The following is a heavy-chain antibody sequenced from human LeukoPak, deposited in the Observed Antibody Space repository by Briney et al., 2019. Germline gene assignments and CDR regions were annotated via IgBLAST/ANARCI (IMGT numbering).Heavy chain of an antibody. CDR1: GFTFSDYY. CDR2: ISSSSSYT. V-gene: IGHV3-11*06. CDR3: HGGSSDYFDY. Sequence: KPGGSLRLSCAASGFTFSDYYMSWIRQAPGKGLEWVSYISSSSSYTNYADSVKGRFTISRDNAKNSLYQQMNSLRAEDTAVYYCHGGSSDYFDYWGQGTLVTVSS. D-gene: IGHD6-25*01. J-gene: IGHJ4*02.